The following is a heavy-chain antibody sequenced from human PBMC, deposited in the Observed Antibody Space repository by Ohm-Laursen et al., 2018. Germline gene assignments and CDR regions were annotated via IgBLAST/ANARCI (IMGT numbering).Heavy chain of an antibody. Sequence: SLRLSCTASGFTFDDYAMHWVRQAPGKGLEWVSGISWNSGSIGYADSVKGRFTISRDNAKNSLYLQMNSLRAEDTAVYYCARVLSGFDPWGQGTLVTVSS. J-gene: IGHJ5*02. CDR1: GFTFDDYA. CDR2: ISWNSGSI. V-gene: IGHV3-9*01. CDR3: ARVLSGFDP.